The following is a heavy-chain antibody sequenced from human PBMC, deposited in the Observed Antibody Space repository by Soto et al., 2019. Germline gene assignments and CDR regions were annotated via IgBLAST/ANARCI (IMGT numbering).Heavy chain of an antibody. CDR2: IWYDGSNK. Sequence: GGSLRLSCAASGFTLSSCGMRWVRQAPGKGLEWVAVIWYDGSNKYYADSVKGRFTISRDNSKNTLYLQMNSLRAEDTAVYYCARADCSSTSCLYYYYYYMDVWGKGTTVTVSS. V-gene: IGHV3-33*01. D-gene: IGHD2-2*01. CDR3: ARADCSSTSCLYYYYYYMDV. J-gene: IGHJ6*03. CDR1: GFTLSSCG.